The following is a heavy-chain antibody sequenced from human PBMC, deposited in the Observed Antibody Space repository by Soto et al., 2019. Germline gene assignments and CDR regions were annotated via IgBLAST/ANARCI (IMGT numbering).Heavy chain of an antibody. CDR2: IFSNDEK. D-gene: IGHD3-22*01. CDR1: GFSLSNARMG. Sequence: QVTLKESGPVLLKPTETLPLTCTVSGFSLSNARMGVRWIRQPPGKALEWLAHIFSNDEKSYSTSLKSRLTSSNDTSTSQVVLTMPNMDPVDTATYYCARNLYDDSSGYYYDYWGQGTLVTVSS. J-gene: IGHJ4*02. CDR3: ARNLYDDSSGYYYDY. V-gene: IGHV2-26*01.